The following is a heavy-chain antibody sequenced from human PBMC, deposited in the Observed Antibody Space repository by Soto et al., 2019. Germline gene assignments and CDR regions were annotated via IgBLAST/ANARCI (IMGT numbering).Heavy chain of an antibody. J-gene: IGHJ4*02. V-gene: IGHV3-48*03. CDR1: GFTFTSYD. CDR2: ISSSGDSI. CDR3: ARGTIVGATITY. D-gene: IGHD1-26*01. Sequence: EVQLVESGGGLVQPGGSLRLSCAASGFTFTSYDMNWVRQAPGKGLEWISYISSSGDSIYYADSLKGRFTVSRDNAENSLFLQMNSLRAEDTAVYYCARGTIVGATITYWGQGTLVTVSS.